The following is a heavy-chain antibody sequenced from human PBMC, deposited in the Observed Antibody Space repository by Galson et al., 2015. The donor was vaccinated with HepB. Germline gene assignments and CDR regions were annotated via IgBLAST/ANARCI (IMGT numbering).Heavy chain of an antibody. Sequence: SLRLSCAASGFSFSSYGMHWVRQAPGKGLEWVSVIRYDGNNEYYADSVKGRFTISRDNSKNTLYLQMNSLRAEYTAVYYRAKESTVTTKNWFDPWGQGTLVTVSS. J-gene: IGHJ5*02. V-gene: IGHV3-30*02. CDR2: IRYDGNNE. D-gene: IGHD4-17*01. CDR3: AKESTVTTKNWFDP. CDR1: GFSFSSYG.